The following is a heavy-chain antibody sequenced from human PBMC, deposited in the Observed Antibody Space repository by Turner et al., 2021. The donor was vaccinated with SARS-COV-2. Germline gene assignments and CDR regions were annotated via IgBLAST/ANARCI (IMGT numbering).Heavy chain of an antibody. D-gene: IGHD3-10*01. J-gene: IGHJ6*02. CDR3: ARLPVGYYGSGSYYHYGMDV. CDR2: IYYSGSA. Sequence: QLQLQESGPGLVKPAETLSLTCTVSGGSISSSSYYWGWIGQPPGKGLEWIGNIYYSGSAYYNPSLKSRVTISVDPSKNQFSLKLTSVTAADTAVYYCARLPVGYYGSGSYYHYGMDVWGQGTTVTVSS. CDR1: GGSISSSSYY. V-gene: IGHV4-39*01.